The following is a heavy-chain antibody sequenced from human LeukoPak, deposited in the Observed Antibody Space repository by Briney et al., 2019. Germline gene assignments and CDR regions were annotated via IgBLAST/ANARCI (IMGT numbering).Heavy chain of an antibody. Sequence: AGGSLRLSCAASGFTFSSYEMNWVRQAPGKELEWVSYISSSGSTIYYADSVKGRFTISRDNAKSSLYLQMNSLRAEDTAVYYCARGTPYYDILTGYYKRGAFDIWGQGTMVTVSS. CDR2: ISSSGSTI. D-gene: IGHD3-9*01. CDR1: GFTFSSYE. CDR3: ARGTPYYDILTGYYKRGAFDI. J-gene: IGHJ3*02. V-gene: IGHV3-48*03.